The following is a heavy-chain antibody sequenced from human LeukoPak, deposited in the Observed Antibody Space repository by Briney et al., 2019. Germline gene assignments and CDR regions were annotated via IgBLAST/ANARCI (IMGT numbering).Heavy chain of an antibody. CDR3: ARDYTSAEWLGFAFDV. CDR1: GYTFTRYA. Sequence: ASVKVSCKASGYTFTRYAISWVRQAPGQGLEWMGWINPFNGNTNDAERFQGRVIMTTDTSTRTAYMELRSLRSDDTAVYYCARDYTSAEWLGFAFDVWGQGTMISVSS. CDR2: INPFNGNT. J-gene: IGHJ3*01. V-gene: IGHV1-18*01. D-gene: IGHD6-19*01.